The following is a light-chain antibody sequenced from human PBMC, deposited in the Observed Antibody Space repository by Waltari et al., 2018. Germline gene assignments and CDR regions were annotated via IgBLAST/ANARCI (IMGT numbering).Light chain of an antibody. CDR1: QSVSSN. CDR2: GAS. J-gene: IGKJ1*01. CDR3: QQYNNWPPWT. Sequence: EIVMTPSPATLSVSPGERASLSCRASQSVSSNLAWYQQKPGQATRLLIYGASTRATGIPARFSGSGSGTEFTLTISSLQSEDFAVYYCQQYNNWPPWTFGQGTKVEIK. V-gene: IGKV3-15*01.